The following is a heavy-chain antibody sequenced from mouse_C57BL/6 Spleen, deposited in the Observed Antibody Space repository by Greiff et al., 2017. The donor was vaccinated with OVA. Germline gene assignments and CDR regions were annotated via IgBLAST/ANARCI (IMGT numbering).Heavy chain of an antibody. CDR2: IDPATVHP. CDR3: ARDYYGSSYWYFDV. J-gene: IGHJ1*03. Sequence: VQLQQSVAELVRPGASVKLSCTASGFTITNTYMHWVKPRPEQGLAWIGRIDPATVHPKYAPKFQGTATITADTSSNTAYLQLSSLTSEDTAIYYCARDYYGSSYWYFDVWGTGTTVTVSS. D-gene: IGHD1-1*01. CDR1: GFTITNTY. V-gene: IGHV14-3*01.